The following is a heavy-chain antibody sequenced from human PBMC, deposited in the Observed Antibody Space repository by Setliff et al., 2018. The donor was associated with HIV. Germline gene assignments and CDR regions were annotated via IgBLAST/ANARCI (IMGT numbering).Heavy chain of an antibody. J-gene: IGHJ3*02. CDR3: ARDCVAVAGTGPDAFDI. D-gene: IGHD6-19*01. V-gene: IGHV3-48*03. CDR1: GFTFSSYE. CDR2: ISNSGSTI. Sequence: LSLTCTVSGFTFSSYEMNWVRQAPGKGLEWVSYISNSGSTIYYADSVKGRFTISRDNAKNSLYLQMNSLRAEDTAVYYCARDCVAVAGTGPDAFDIWGRGTRVTVSS.